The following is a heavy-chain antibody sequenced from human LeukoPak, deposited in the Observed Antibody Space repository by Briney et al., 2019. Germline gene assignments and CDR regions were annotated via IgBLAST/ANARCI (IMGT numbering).Heavy chain of an antibody. CDR2: ISYDGSNK. CDR3: ARDGHDYGDYELDY. V-gene: IGHV3-30-3*01. D-gene: IGHD4-17*01. Sequence: GRSLRLSCAASGFTFSSYAMHWVRQAPGKGLEWVAVISYDGSNKYYADSVKGRFTISRDNSKNTLYLQMNSLRAEDTAVYYCARDGHDYGDYELDYWGQGTLVTVSS. CDR1: GFTFSSYA. J-gene: IGHJ4*02.